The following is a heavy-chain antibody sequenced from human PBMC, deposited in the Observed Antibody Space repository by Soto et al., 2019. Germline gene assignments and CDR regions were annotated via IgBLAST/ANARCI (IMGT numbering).Heavy chain of an antibody. CDR1: GFSVSSDY. V-gene: IGHV3-53*01. CDR2: IYSGGDT. CDR3: TRAGSDPGNFYISNYYAMDV. D-gene: IGHD3-10*01. J-gene: IGHJ6*02. Sequence: VQLVESGGTSIQAGGSLRLSCAASGFSVSSDYMSWVRQAPGKGLEWVSLIYSGGDTYYADSVKGRFTISRDISSNTIYLHMTSLRADDTAIYYCTRAGSDPGNFYISNYYAMDVWGRGTTVTVSS.